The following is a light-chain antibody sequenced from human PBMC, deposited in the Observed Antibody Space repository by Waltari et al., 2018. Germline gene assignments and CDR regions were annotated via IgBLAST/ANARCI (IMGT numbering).Light chain of an antibody. CDR1: QSVGKF. J-gene: IGKJ1*01. V-gene: IGKV3-20*01. CDR2: GAS. Sequence: EIVLTQSRGTLSFSPGERAILSCWASQSVGKFLAWYQQKPGQAPRLLIYGASSRATGIPDRFSGSGSGTDFSLTINRLEPEDFAVYYCQHYVRLPATFGQGTKVEI. CDR3: QHYVRLPAT.